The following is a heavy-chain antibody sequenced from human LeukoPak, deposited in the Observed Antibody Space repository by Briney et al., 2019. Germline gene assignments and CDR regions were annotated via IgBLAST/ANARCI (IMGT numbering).Heavy chain of an antibody. CDR3: ARRDSSGYNYFYY. J-gene: IGHJ4*02. V-gene: IGHV5-51*01. Sequence: GKSLKISCKGAGDSFTSYWIGWVRQMPGKGLEWMGIIYPGDSETRYSPSFQGQVTISADKSISTAYLQWSSLKASDTAMYYCARRDSSGYNYFYYWGQGTLVTVSS. CDR2: IYPGDSET. D-gene: IGHD3-22*01. CDR1: GDSFTSYW.